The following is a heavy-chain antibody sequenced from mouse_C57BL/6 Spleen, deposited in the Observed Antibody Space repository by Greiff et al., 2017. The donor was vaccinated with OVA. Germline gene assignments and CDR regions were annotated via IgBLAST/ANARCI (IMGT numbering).Heavy chain of an antibody. CDR1: GYTFTSYW. D-gene: IGHD1-1*01. V-gene: IGHV1-53*01. CDR3: ARSGYGSSSFDY. J-gene: IGHJ2*01. Sequence: QVQLQQPGPELVKPGASVKLSCKASGYTFTSYWMHWVKQRPGQGLEWIGNINPSNGGTNYNEKFKSKATLTVDKSSSTAYMQLSSLTAEDSSVYYCARSGYGSSSFDYWGQGTTLTVSS. CDR2: INPSNGGT.